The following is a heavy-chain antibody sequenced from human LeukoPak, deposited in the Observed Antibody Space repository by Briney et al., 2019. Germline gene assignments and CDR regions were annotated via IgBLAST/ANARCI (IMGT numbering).Heavy chain of an antibody. CDR1: GFTFSSYW. CDR2: IKQDGSEK. D-gene: IGHD6-19*01. V-gene: IGHV3-7*01. CDR3: ATGLLAVADLFDY. J-gene: IGHJ4*02. Sequence: GGSLRLSCAASGFTFSSYWMSWVRQAPGKGLEWVANIKQDGSEKYYVDSVKGRFTISRDNAKNSLYLQMNSLRAEDTAVYYCATGLLAVADLFDYWGQGTLVTVSS.